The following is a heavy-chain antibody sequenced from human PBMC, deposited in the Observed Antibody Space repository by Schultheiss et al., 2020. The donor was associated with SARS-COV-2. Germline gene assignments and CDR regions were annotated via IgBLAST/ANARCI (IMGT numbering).Heavy chain of an antibody. CDR2: IYTSGST. V-gene: IGHV4-4*07. CDR3: ARDRWGLGYCSSTSCHFDY. J-gene: IGHJ4*02. Sequence: SETLSLTCTVSGGSISSYYWSWIRQPAGKGLEWIGRIYTSGSTNYNPSLKSRVTMSVDTSKNQFSLKLSSVTAADTAVYYCARDRWGLGYCSSTSCHFDYWGQGTLVTVSS. CDR1: GGSISSYY. D-gene: IGHD2-2*01.